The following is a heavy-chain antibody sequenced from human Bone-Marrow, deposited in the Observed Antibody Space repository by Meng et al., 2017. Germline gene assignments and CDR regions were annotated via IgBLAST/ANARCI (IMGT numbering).Heavy chain of an antibody. V-gene: IGHV1-2*02. CDR1: GYTFTGYY. J-gene: IGHJ4*02. CDR3: ARTRRSGGVVPAAMDY. Sequence: ASVKVSCKASGYTFTGYYMHWVRQAPGQGLEWMGWINPNSGGTNYVQKFQGRVTMTRDTSISTAYMELSRLRSDDTAVYYCARTRRSGGVVPAAMDYWGQGTLVTVSS. D-gene: IGHD2-2*01. CDR2: INPNSGGT.